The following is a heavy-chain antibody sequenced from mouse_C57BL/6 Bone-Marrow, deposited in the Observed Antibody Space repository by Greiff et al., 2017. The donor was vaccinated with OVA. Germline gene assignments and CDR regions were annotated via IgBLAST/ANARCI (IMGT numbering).Heavy chain of an antibody. Sequence: VKLMESGAELVKPGASVKMSCKASGYTFTSYWITWVKQRPGQGLEWIGDIYPGSGSTNYNEKFKSKATLTVDTSSSTAYMQLSSLTSEDSAVYYCATVGTYYAMDYWGQGTSVTVSS. V-gene: IGHV1-55*01. CDR1: GYTFTSYW. CDR2: IYPGSGST. CDR3: ATVGTYYAMDY. J-gene: IGHJ4*01. D-gene: IGHD3-3*01.